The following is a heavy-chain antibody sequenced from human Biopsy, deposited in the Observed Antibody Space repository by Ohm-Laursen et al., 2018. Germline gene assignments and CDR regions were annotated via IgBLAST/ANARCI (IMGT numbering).Heavy chain of an antibody. CDR1: GASISAYY. CDR3: ARHAPSYSGSYWRYFDL. V-gene: IGHV4-59*08. CDR2: IYYTGST. J-gene: IGHJ2*01. Sequence: TLSLTCTVSGASISAYYWSWIRQPPGKGLEWIGYIYYTGSTNYNPSLKSRVTISVDTSMNHLSLRLTFVTAADTAVYYCARHAPSYSGSYWRYFDLWGRGTLVTVSS. D-gene: IGHD1-26*01.